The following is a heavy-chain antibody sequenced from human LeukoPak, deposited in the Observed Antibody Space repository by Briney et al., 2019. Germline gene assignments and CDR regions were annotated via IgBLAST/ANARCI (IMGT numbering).Heavy chain of an antibody. Sequence: SETLSLTCAVYGGSFSTYYWSWIRQPPGKGLEWIGYIYYSGSTNYNPSLKSRVTISVDTSKNQFSLKLSSVTAADTAVYYCARGLFNYYDSSGPLGYWGQGTLVTVSS. CDR1: GGSFSTYY. CDR3: ARGLFNYYDSSGPLGY. V-gene: IGHV4-59*08. J-gene: IGHJ4*02. D-gene: IGHD3-22*01. CDR2: IYYSGST.